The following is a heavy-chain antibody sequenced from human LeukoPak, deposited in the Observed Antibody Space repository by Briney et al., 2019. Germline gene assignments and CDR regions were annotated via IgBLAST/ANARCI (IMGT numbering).Heavy chain of an antibody. D-gene: IGHD2-15*01. CDR1: GFTFSTSA. CDR2: ISASGGST. CDR3: ARGSVDFDY. Sequence: GGSLRLSCAASGFTFSTSAMTWVRQAPGKGLEWVSGISASGGSTYYADSVKGRFTISRDNAKNSLYLQMNSLRAEDTAVYYCARGSVDFDYWGQGTLVTVSS. V-gene: IGHV3-23*01. J-gene: IGHJ4*02.